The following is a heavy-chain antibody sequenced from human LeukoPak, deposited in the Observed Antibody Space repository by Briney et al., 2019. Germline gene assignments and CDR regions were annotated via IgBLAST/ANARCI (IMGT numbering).Heavy chain of an antibody. J-gene: IGHJ4*02. CDR3: AREIGGATSFDY. D-gene: IGHD1-26*01. CDR1: GYTFTDYY. V-gene: IGHV1-2*06. CDR2: INPNSGGT. Sequence: GASVKVSCKASGYTFTDYYMHWVRQAPGQGLEWMGRINPNSGGTDYAQKFQGRVTMTRDTSINTAYMELSRLRSDDTAVYYCAREIGGATSFDYWGQGTLVTVSS.